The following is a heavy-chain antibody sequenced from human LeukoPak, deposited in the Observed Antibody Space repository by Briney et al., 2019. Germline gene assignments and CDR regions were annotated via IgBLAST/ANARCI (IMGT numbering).Heavy chain of an antibody. J-gene: IGHJ4*02. CDR3: AKTRPLDSSSWSHGNY. V-gene: IGHV3-23*01. CDR1: GFTFSSYA. D-gene: IGHD6-13*01. CDR2: ISGSGDST. Sequence: GGSLRLSCAASGFTFSSYAMSWVRQAPGKGLEWDSAISGSGDSTYYGDSVKGRFTISRDNSKNTLYLQMNSLRAEDTAVYYCAKTRPLDSSSWSHGNYWGQGTLVTVSS.